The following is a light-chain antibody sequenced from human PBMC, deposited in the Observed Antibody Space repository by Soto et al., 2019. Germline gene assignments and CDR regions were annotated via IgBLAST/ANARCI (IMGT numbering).Light chain of an antibody. CDR2: KVS. V-gene: IGKV2-30*01. Sequence: DVVMTQSPLSLPVTLGQPASISCKSSQSLVYSDGDTYLSWFQQRPGQSPRRLIYKVSSRDSGVPDRFSGSGSGTDFTLKISRVEAEDVGVYYCMQGTHPPLTFGGGTKVEIK. CDR3: MQGTHPPLT. CDR1: QSLVYSDGDTY. J-gene: IGKJ4*01.